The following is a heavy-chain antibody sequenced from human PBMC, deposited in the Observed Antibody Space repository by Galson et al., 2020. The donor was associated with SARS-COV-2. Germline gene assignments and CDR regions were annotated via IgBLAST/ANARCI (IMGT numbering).Heavy chain of an antibody. J-gene: IGHJ4*02. Sequence: ASETLSLTCAVSGGSVSNENWWAWVRQPPGKGLEWIAEVYHDGGTNYSPSLKGRATISVDKFNNQFSLRLTSVTAADTAVYYCAGLSGYYYDTNVRPWGRGTLVTVSS. CDR2: VYHDGGT. CDR3: AGLSGYYYDTNVRP. V-gene: IGHV4-4*02. CDR1: GGSVSNENW. D-gene: IGHD3-22*01.